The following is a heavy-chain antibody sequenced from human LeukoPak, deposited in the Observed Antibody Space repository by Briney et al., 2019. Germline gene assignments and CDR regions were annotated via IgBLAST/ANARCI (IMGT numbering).Heavy chain of an antibody. CDR1: GGSISSYY. Sequence: PSETLSLTCTVSGGSISSYYWSWIRLPPGKGLAWIGYIYYSGNTDYNPSLKSRVTISVDTSRNQFSLKLSSVTAADTAVYYCARLSHSNYGYFEYWGQGTLVTVSS. CDR2: IYYSGNT. CDR3: ARLSHSNYGYFEY. V-gene: IGHV4-59*08. J-gene: IGHJ4*02. D-gene: IGHD4-11*01.